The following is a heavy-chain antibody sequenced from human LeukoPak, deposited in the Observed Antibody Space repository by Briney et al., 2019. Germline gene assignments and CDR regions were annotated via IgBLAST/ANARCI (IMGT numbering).Heavy chain of an antibody. J-gene: IGHJ4*02. Sequence: SEILSLTCTVSGGSISSSSFYYWGWIRQPPGKGLEWIGTLYYSGTTYYNPSLKSRVTISVDTPKNQFSLKLSSVTAADTAVYYCARTRYYYNSRSYGAPYYFDYWGQGALVTVSS. V-gene: IGHV4-39*01. CDR2: LYYSGTT. CDR1: GGSISSSSFYY. D-gene: IGHD3-10*01. CDR3: ARTRYYYNSRSYGAPYYFDY.